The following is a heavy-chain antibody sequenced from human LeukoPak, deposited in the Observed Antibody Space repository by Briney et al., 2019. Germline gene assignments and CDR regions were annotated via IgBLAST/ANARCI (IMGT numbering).Heavy chain of an antibody. V-gene: IGHV4-34*01. J-gene: IGHJ4*02. CDR2: INHSGST. Sequence: SETLSLTCAVYGGSFSGYYWSWIRQPPGKGLEWIGEINHSGSTNYNPPLKSRVTISVDTSKNQFSLKLSSVTAADTAVYYCARKRWLQLVYYFDYWGQGTLVTVSS. CDR3: ARKRWLQLVYYFDY. CDR1: GGSFSGYY. D-gene: IGHD5-12*01.